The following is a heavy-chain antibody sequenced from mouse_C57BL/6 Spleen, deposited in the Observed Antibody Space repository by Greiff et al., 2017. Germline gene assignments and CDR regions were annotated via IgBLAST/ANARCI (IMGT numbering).Heavy chain of an antibody. CDR3: ARREGRYLIDAMDD. CDR2: IYPGDGDT. V-gene: IGHV1-82*01. D-gene: IGHD1-1*01. J-gene: IGHJ4*01. CDR1: GYAFSSSW. Sequence: VQLQQSGPDLVKPGASVKLSCKASGYAFSSSWMNWVKQWPGQGLEWIGRIYPGDGDTNSHGKFKGKATLTAYTSSSTTYMQLSSLTSDDSAVYFCARREGRYLIDAMDDWGQGTSVTVSS.